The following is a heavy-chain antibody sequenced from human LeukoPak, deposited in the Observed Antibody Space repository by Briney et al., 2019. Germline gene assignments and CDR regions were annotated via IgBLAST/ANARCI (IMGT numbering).Heavy chain of an antibody. CDR1: GYTFTGYY. CDR3: ARGPQLRYFLYYYYMDV. J-gene: IGHJ6*03. V-gene: IGHV1-2*02. D-gene: IGHD3-9*01. CDR2: INPNSGGT. Sequence: ASVKVSCKASGYTFTGYYMHWVRQAPGQGLEWMGWINPNSGGTNYAQKFQGRATMTRDTSISTAYMELSRLRSDDTAVYYCARGPQLRYFLYYYYMDVWGKGTTVTISS.